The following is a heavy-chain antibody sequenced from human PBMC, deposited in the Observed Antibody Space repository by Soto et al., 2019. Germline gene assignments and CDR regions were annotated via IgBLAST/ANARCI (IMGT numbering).Heavy chain of an antibody. CDR3: ARYITMVRGVNYYYYMDV. D-gene: IGHD3-10*01. CDR2: IYYSGST. J-gene: IGHJ6*03. V-gene: IGHV4-59*01. Sequence: SETLSLTCTVSGGSLSSYYWGWIRQPPGKGLEWIGYIYYSGSTNYNPALKSRVTMSVDTSKNQFSLKLSSVTAADTAVYYCARYITMVRGVNYYYYMDVWGKGTTVTVSS. CDR1: GGSLSSYY.